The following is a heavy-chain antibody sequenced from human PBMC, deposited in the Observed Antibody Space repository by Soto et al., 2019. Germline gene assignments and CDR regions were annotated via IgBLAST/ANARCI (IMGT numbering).Heavy chain of an antibody. CDR3: ARPTAVGATFRYFFDY. Sequence: QVQLVQSGTEVKKPGASVKVSCKASGYNFTTYYIHWVRQAPGQGLEWMGVINPGGGCTNYAQKFKGRLTMTADASMTTGYMDLSSLTSEDTAVYYCARPTAVGATFRYFFDYWGQGTLVTVSS. CDR1: GYNFTTYY. J-gene: IGHJ4*01. D-gene: IGHD1-26*01. V-gene: IGHV1-46*01. CDR2: INPGGGCT.